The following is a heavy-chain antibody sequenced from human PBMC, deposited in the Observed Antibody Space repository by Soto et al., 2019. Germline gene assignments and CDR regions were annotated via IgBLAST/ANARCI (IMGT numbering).Heavy chain of an antibody. CDR1: GGSISGTGYY. Sequence: SETLSLTCTISGGSISGTGYYWSWIRQHPGKGLEWIGYIYYSGTTYYNPSLKNRLTISVDTSKTHFSLKLNSVTAADTAVYYCARAWTRTAGWANWFDLWGQGTLVTVSS. J-gene: IGHJ5*02. D-gene: IGHD6-13*01. CDR2: IYYSGTT. CDR3: ARAWTRTAGWANWFDL. V-gene: IGHV4-31*03.